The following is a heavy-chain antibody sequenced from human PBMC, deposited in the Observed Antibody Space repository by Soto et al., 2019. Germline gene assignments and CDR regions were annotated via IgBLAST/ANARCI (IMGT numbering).Heavy chain of an antibody. Sequence: SETLSLTCTVSGDSIRSYYWSWIRQPAGKALEWIGLIYTRGSTNCNPSLKSRLTILVATSKNQFSLNLSSVTAADTAVYYWAREGASGFGMDVWGQGTTVTVSS. V-gene: IGHV4-4*07. J-gene: IGHJ6*02. CDR3: AREGASGFGMDV. CDR2: IYTRGST. D-gene: IGHD1-26*01. CDR1: GDSIRSYY.